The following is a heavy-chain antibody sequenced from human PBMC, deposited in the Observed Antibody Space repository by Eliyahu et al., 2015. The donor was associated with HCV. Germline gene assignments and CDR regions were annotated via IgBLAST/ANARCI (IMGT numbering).Heavy chain of an antibody. V-gene: IGHV3-48*02. CDR3: ARDGIVGAIKADNWFDP. Sequence: EVQLVESGGGLVQPGGSLRLSCAASGFXFSSXSMNWVRQAPGKGLEWVSYISSSSSTIYXADSVKGRFTXSRDNAKNSLHLQMNSLRDEDTAVYYCARDGIVGAIKADNWFDPWGQGTLVTVSS. J-gene: IGHJ5*02. CDR2: ISSSSSTI. D-gene: IGHD1-26*01. CDR1: GFXFSSXS.